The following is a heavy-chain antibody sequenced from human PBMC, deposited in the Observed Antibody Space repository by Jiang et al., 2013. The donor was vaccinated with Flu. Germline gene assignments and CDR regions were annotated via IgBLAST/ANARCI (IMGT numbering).Heavy chain of an antibody. Sequence: KVSCKTSGYTFTYYYVHWVRQAPGQGFEWVGLINPSGGATTYAQNFRGRVTMTGDTSTSTVYMELSNLRSEDTAVYYCARDRSIRGIISYYFDHWSQGSLVTVSS. V-gene: IGHV1-46*01. CDR2: INPSGGAT. D-gene: IGHD3-10*01. CDR3: ARDRSIRGIISYYFDH. CDR1: GYTFTYYY. J-gene: IGHJ4*02.